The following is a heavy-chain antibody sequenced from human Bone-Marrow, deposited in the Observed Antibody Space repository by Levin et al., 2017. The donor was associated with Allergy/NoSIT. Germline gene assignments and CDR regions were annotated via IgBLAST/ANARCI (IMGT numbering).Heavy chain of an antibody. D-gene: IGHD2/OR15-2a*01. V-gene: IGHV3-74*03. CDR3: ARRYFYYYYLDV. CDR2: IDSDGNDA. CDR1: GFTFSSHW. Sequence: PGGSLRLSCEGSGFTFSSHWMHWVRQVPGKGLVWVSRIDSDGNDATYADSVKGRFTISRDNARNTLYLQMNSLTVEDTGVYFCARRYFYYYYLDVWGQGTTVTVAS. J-gene: IGHJ6*03.